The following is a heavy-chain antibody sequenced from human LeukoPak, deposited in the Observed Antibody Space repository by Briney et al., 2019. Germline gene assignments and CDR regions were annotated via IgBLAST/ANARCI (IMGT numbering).Heavy chain of an antibody. Sequence: SETLSLTCTVSGGSISSYYWSWIRQPPGKGLEWIGYIYYRGSTNYNPSLKSRVTISVDTSKNQFSLKLSSVTAADTAVYYCASGSLLPDAFDIWGQGTMVTVSS. CDR1: GGSISSYY. CDR2: IYYRGST. V-gene: IGHV4-59*08. CDR3: ASGSLLPDAFDI. D-gene: IGHD3-10*01. J-gene: IGHJ3*02.